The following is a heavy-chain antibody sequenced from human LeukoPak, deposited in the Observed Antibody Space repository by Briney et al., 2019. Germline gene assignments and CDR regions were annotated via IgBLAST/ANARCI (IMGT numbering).Heavy chain of an antibody. V-gene: IGHV4-59*01. CDR2: IYYSGSA. D-gene: IGHD1-26*01. J-gene: IGHJ5*02. CDR1: GGSISSYY. CDR3: ARSNQRGSYSWDWFDP. Sequence: SETLSLTCTVSGGSISSYYWSWIRQPPGEGLGWDGYIYYSGSANYNPSLKSRVTISVDTSKTQFSLNLSSVTAADTAVYYCARSNQRGSYSWDWFDPWGQGTLVTVSS.